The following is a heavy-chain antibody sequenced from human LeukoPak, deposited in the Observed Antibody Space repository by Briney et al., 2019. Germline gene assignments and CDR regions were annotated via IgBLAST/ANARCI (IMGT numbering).Heavy chain of an antibody. Sequence: SETLSLTCAVYGGSFSGYYWSWIRQPPGKGLEWIGEINHSGSTNYNPSLKSRVTISVDTSKNQFSLKLSSVTAADTAVYYCARGLAVAGTPDYFDYWGQGTLVTVSS. CDR2: INHSGST. D-gene: IGHD6-19*01. J-gene: IGHJ4*02. CDR1: GGSFSGYY. CDR3: ARGLAVAGTPDYFDY. V-gene: IGHV4-34*01.